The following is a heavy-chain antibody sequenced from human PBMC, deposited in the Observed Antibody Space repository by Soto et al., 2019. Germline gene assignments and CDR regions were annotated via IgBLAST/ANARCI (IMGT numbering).Heavy chain of an antibody. CDR1: GRSISSGGYS. CDR3: ARMRHSMTLRSHFDY. D-gene: IGHD3-22*01. CDR2: IYHSGST. Sequence: QLQLQESGSGLVKPSQTLSLTCAVAGRSISSGGYSWSWIRQPPGKGLEWIGYIYHSGSTYYNPSIKSRVTISVDRSKNQFSLKLSSVTAEDTAVYYWARMRHSMTLRSHFDYWGQGTLVTVSS. V-gene: IGHV4-30-2*01. J-gene: IGHJ4*02.